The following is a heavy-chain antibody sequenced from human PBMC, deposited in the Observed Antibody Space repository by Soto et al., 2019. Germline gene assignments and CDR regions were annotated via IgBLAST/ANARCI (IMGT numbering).Heavy chain of an antibody. V-gene: IGHV4-59*01. CDR2: IYYSGNT. CDR3: ARDLDLSDTSGYFAY. D-gene: IGHD3-22*01. CDR1: GGSISNYY. J-gene: IGHJ4*02. Sequence: PSETLSLTCTVSGGSISNYYWSWIRQPPGKGLEWIAYIYYSGNTNYNPSLKSRVTISVDTSKNQFSLKMSSVTAADTAVYYCARDLDLSDTSGYFAYWGQGTLVTV.